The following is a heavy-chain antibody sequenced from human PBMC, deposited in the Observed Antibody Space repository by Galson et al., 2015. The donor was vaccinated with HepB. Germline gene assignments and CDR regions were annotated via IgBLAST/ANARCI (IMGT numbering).Heavy chain of an antibody. V-gene: IGHV3-66*01. Sequence: SLRLSCAASGFTVSSNYMSWVRQAPGKGLEWVSVIYSGGSTYYADSVKGRFTISRDNSKNTLYLQMNSLRAEGTAVYYCARESAGLDYYDSSGWDYWGQGTLVTVSS. D-gene: IGHD3-22*01. CDR1: GFTVSSNY. CDR2: IYSGGST. CDR3: ARESAGLDYYDSSGWDY. J-gene: IGHJ4*02.